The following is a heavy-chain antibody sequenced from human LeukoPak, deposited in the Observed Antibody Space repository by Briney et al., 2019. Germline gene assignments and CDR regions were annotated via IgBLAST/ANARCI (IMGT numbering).Heavy chain of an antibody. CDR2: INSDGSTT. CDR1: EFNFNSYW. CDR3: ARGNALYGMDV. Sequence: GGSLRLSCAASEFNFNSYWMHWVRQVPGKGLVWVSRINSDGSTTNYADSVKGRFTISRDNAKNTLYVQMNSLRAEDTAVYYCARGNALYGMDVWGQGTTVTVSS. J-gene: IGHJ6*02. V-gene: IGHV3-74*01.